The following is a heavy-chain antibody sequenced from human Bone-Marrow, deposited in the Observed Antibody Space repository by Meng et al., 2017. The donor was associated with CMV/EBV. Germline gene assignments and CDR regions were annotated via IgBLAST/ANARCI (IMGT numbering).Heavy chain of an antibody. D-gene: IGHD6-19*01. V-gene: IGHV4-34*01. CDR3: ARGRGWAGTPQPLDY. Sequence: SETLSLTCAVYGGSFSGYYWSWIRQPPGKGLEWIGEINHSGSTNYNPSLKSRVTISVDTSKNQFSLKLSSVTAADTAVYYCARGRGWAGTPQPLDYWGQGTRVTGSS. CDR1: GGSFSGYY. J-gene: IGHJ4*02. CDR2: INHSGST.